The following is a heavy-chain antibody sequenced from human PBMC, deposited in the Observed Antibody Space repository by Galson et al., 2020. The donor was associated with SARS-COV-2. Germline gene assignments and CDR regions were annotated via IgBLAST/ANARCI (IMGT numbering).Heavy chain of an antibody. V-gene: IGHV7-4-1*02. CDR1: GYRFRLYA. Sequence: ASVKVSCKASGYRFRLYAMHWVRQTPGQGLEWMGWNNTNNGKPTYAQGFTGRFVFSLDTSTSTASLQISSLKAEDTAVYYCARLNLCTGDKCPPVYYYYMDVWGKGTTVTVSS. CDR3: ARLNLCTGDKCPPVYYYYMDV. D-gene: IGHD2-8*02. J-gene: IGHJ6*03. CDR2: NNTNNGKP.